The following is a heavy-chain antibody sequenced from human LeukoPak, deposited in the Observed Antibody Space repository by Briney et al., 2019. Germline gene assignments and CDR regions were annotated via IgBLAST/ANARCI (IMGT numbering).Heavy chain of an antibody. V-gene: IGHV1-58*02. J-gene: IGHJ4*02. CDR2: IVVGSGNT. Sequence: ASVKVSCKASGSTFTNSAIQWVRQARGQRLEWLGWIVVGSGNTDYAQKFQERISITRDMSTRTVYMELSRLRSDDTAVYYCAADDLSIGYWGQGTLVTVSS. CDR1: GSTFTNSA. CDR3: AADDLSIGY. D-gene: IGHD6-6*01.